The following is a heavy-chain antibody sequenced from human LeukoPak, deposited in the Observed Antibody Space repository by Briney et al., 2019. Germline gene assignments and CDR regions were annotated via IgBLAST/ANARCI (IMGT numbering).Heavy chain of an antibody. D-gene: IGHD2-2*02. CDR1: GFTFSSYT. J-gene: IGHJ6*03. CDR2: ISSTSSNI. V-gene: IGHV3-21*01. Sequence: GGSLRVSCAASGFTFSSYTINWVRQAPGKGLEWVSSISSTSSNIYYADSVKGRFTISRDNAKNSLYLQMNSLRAEDTAVYYCARDTYCSSTSCYTRGCYYYMDVWGKGTTVTASS. CDR3: ARDTYCSSTSCYTRGCYYYMDV.